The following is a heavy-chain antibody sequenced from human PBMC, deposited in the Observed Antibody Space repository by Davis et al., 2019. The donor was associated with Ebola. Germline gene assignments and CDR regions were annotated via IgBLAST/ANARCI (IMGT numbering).Heavy chain of an antibody. CDR3: AKVDYSPYYYYGMDV. Sequence: PGGSLRLSCAASGFTFSSYAMHWVRQAPGKGLEWVAVISYDGSNKYYADSVKGRFTISRDNSKNTLYLQMNSLRAEDTAVYYCAKVDYSPYYYYGMDVWGQGTRVTVSS. V-gene: IGHV3-30-3*01. CDR1: GFTFSSYA. J-gene: IGHJ6*02. D-gene: IGHD4-11*01. CDR2: ISYDGSNK.